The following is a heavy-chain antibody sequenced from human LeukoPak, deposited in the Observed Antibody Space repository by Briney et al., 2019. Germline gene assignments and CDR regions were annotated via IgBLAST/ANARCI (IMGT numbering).Heavy chain of an antibody. D-gene: IGHD3-22*01. CDR2: IYTSGST. Sequence: SETLSLTCTASGSSISNYWSWIRQPAGKGLEWIGSIYTSGSTNYNPSLKSRVTMSVDTSKNQFSLKLSSVTAADTAVYYCARGQYYYDSSGYYLLLDYWGQGTLVTVSS. J-gene: IGHJ4*02. CDR3: ARGQYYYDSSGYYLLLDY. V-gene: IGHV4-4*07. CDR1: GSSISNY.